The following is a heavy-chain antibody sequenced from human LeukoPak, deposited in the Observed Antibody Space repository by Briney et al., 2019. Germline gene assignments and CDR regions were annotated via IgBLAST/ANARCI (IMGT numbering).Heavy chain of an antibody. J-gene: IGHJ3*02. CDR2: ISYSGAGT. CDR3: AKRDDIVGATFKGNAFDI. D-gene: IGHD1-26*01. CDR1: GFTFSNYG. V-gene: IGHV3-23*01. Sequence: PGGSLRLSCAASGFTFSNYGMTWVRQSPGKGLEWLSAISYSGAGTYYADSAKGRFTISRDNSKNTLYLQLNSLRAEDTAVYYCAKRDDIVGATFKGNAFDIWGRGTMVTVSS.